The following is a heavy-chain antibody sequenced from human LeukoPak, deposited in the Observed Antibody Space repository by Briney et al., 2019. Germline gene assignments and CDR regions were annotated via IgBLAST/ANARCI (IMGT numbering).Heavy chain of an antibody. CDR3: AREWEVLDY. D-gene: IGHD1-26*01. CDR2: ISYDGSNK. V-gene: IGHV3-30*04. CDR1: GFTFSSYA. J-gene: IGHJ4*01. Sequence: GGSLRLSCAASGFTFSSYAMHWVRQAPGKGLEWVAVISYDGSNKYYADSVKGRFTISRDNSKNTLYLQMNSLRAEDTAVYYCAREWEVLDYWGHGTLVTVSS.